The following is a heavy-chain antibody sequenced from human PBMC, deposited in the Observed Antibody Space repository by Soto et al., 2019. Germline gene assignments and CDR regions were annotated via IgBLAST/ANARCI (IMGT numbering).Heavy chain of an antibody. J-gene: IGHJ5*02. CDR2: INPNSGGT. CDR3: ARERKAARRNWFDP. V-gene: IGHV1-2*02. D-gene: IGHD6-6*01. Sequence: ASVKVSCKASGGPFGSNAISFVRRAPGQGLEWMGGINPNSGGTNYAQKFQGRVTMTRDTSISTAYMELSRLRSDDTAVYYCARERKAARRNWFDPWGQGTLVTVSS. CDR1: GGPFGSNA.